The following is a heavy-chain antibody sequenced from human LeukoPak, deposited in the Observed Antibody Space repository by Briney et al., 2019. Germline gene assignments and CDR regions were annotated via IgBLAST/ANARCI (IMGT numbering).Heavy chain of an antibody. CDR1: GYRFTSYW. CDR2: INPGDSDT. D-gene: IGHD4-17*01. Sequence: GESLKISCKGSGYRFTSYWIGWVRQMPGKGLEWMGIINPGDSDTRYSPSFQGQVTISADKSISTTYLQWSSLKASDSAIYCCARQGSTVTMDYWGQGTLVTVSS. CDR3: ARQGSTVTMDY. J-gene: IGHJ4*02. V-gene: IGHV5-51*01.